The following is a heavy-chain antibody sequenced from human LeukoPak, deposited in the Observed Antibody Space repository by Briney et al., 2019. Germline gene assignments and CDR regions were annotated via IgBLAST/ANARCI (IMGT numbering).Heavy chain of an antibody. CDR2: IFPVFSCT. CDR3: ASLQGYDYGEFDI. D-gene: IGHD4-17*01. CDR1: GYSLTSYW. V-gene: IGHV5-51*01. J-gene: IGHJ3*02. Sequence: GESLKISRNGSGYSLTSYWIGRVRQLPGNSLERIVNIFPVFSCTRYSPSFQDQVTISADKSISTGYLQWSSLKASDTAMYYCASLQGYDYGEFDIWGQGTMVTVSS.